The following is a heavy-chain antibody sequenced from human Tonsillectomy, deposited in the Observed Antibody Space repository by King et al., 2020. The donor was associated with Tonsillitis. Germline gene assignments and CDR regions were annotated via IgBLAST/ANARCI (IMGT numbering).Heavy chain of an antibody. Sequence: VQLVESGGGVVQPGRSLRLSCAASGFTFSSYGMHWVRQAPGKGLEWVAAISYDGSNGISADSVKGRFTISRDNSKNTLYLQVKSLRAEDTAMYYCAKKSPGTAAAGLDYWGQGTLVTVSS. J-gene: IGHJ4*02. V-gene: IGHV3-30*18. CDR1: GFTFSSYG. CDR3: AKKSPGTAAAGLDY. D-gene: IGHD6-13*01. CDR2: ISYDGSNG.